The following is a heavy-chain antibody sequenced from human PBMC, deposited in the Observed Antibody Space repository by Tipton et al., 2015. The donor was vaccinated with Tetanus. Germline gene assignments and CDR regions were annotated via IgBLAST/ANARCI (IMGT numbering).Heavy chain of an antibody. CDR2: IYYSGST. D-gene: IGHD2-2*01. V-gene: IGHV4-39*01. Sequence: TLSLTCTVSGGSISSSSYYWGWIRQPPGKGLEWIGSIYYSGSTYHNPSLKSRVTISVDTSKNQFSLKLSSVTAADTAVYYCASTIESAAANWYFDLWGRGTLVTVSS. CDR1: GGSISSSSYY. J-gene: IGHJ2*01. CDR3: ASTIESAAANWYFDL.